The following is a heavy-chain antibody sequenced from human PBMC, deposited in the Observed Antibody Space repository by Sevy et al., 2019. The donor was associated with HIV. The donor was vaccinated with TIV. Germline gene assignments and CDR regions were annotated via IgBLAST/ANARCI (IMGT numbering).Heavy chain of an antibody. V-gene: IGHV3-23*01. CDR1: GFTFSSYA. Sequence: GGSLRLSCAASGFTFSSYAMSWVRQAPGKGLEWVSAISGSGGSTYYEDSVKGRFTNARDNSKKTLYRQMNSLRAEDTALYYCAKAGAFGELSIRRQIYFDYWGQGTMVTVSS. CDR2: ISGSGGST. CDR3: AKAGAFGELSIRRQIYFDY. D-gene: IGHD3-10*01. J-gene: IGHJ4*02.